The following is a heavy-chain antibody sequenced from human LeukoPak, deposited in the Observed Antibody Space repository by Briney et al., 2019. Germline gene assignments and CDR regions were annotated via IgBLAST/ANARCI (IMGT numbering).Heavy chain of an antibody. V-gene: IGHV3-74*01. CDR1: GFTVSSNY. CDR3: ARGGETNNWYPGYFDY. J-gene: IGHJ4*02. D-gene: IGHD1-1*01. CDR2: IKSDGSST. Sequence: PGGSLRLSCAASGFTVSSNYMSWVRQAPGKGLEWVSRIKSDGSSTRFADSVQGRFTISRDNGKNTLYLQMDSLRAEDTAVYYCARGGETNNWYPGYFDYWGQGALVTASS.